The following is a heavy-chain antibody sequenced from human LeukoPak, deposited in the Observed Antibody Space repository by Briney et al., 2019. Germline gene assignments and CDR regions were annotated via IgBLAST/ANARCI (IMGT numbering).Heavy chain of an antibody. V-gene: IGHV3-66*02. CDR1: GVTVSSNS. Sequence: PGGSLRLSCAASGVTVSSNSMTWVRQAPGKGLEWVSVIYSGGTTYYADSVKGRFTISRDNSKNTLYLQMNSLRVEDTAVYYCASSSWSRSNWFDPWGQGPLVTVSS. CDR2: IYSGGTT. J-gene: IGHJ5*02. CDR3: ASSSWSRSNWFDP. D-gene: IGHD6-13*01.